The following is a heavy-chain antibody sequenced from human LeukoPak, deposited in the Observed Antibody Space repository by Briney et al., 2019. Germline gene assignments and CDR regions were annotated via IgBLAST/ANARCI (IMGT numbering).Heavy chain of an antibody. V-gene: IGHV4-59*01. CDR2: IYYSGST. CDR1: GGSISSYY. CDR3: ARDSDTYYYDSSGYSNWFDP. Sequence: SETLSLTCTVSGGSISSYYWSWIRQPPGKGLEWIGYIYYSGSTNYNPSLKSRVTISVDTSKNQFSLKLSSVTAADTAVYCCARDSDTYYYDSSGYSNWFDPWGQGTLVTVSS. D-gene: IGHD3-22*01. J-gene: IGHJ5*02.